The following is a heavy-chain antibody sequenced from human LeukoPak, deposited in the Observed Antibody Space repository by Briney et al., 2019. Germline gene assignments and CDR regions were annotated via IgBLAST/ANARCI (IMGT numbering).Heavy chain of an antibody. Sequence: PSETLSLTCDVYGGSFSGYYWSWIRQPPGKGLEWIGEINHSGSTNYNPSLKSRVTISVDTSKNQFSLRLSSVTAADTAVYYCASSRGSHMDVWGKGTTVTVSS. J-gene: IGHJ6*03. CDR1: GGSFSGYY. D-gene: IGHD3-10*01. V-gene: IGHV4-34*01. CDR3: ASSRGSHMDV. CDR2: INHSGST.